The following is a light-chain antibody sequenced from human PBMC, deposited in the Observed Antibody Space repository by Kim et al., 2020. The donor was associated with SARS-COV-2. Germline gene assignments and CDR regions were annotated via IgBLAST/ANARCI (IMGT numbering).Light chain of an antibody. Sequence: GQRVTLSCSGGDSNIAKTCIYWYQQLPGTAPKLLIYANTQRPSGVSDRFSGSKSGTSASLAISGLRPEDEADYYCAAWDDSLSARLFGGGTQLTVL. J-gene: IGLJ2*01. CDR1: DSNIAKTC. V-gene: IGLV1-47*02. CDR2: ANT. CDR3: AAWDDSLSARL.